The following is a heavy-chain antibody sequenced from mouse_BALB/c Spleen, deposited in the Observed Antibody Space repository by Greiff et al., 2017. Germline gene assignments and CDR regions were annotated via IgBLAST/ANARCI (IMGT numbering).Heavy chain of an antibody. J-gene: IGHJ2*01. CDR1: GFTFSNYW. D-gene: IGHD2-1*01. V-gene: IGHV6-6*02. CDR3: SLMGNYEGDY. Sequence: EVMLVESGGGLVQPGGSMKLSCVASGFTFSNYWMNWVRQSPEKGLEWVAEIRLKSNNYATHYAESVKGRFTISRDDSKSSVYLQMNNLRAEDTGIYYCSLMGNYEGDYWGQGTTLTVSS. CDR2: IRLKSNNYAT.